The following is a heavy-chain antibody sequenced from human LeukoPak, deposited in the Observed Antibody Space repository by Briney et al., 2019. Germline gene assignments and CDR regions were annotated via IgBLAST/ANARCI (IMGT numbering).Heavy chain of an antibody. CDR2: ISAYNGNT. J-gene: IGHJ6*04. Sequence: GASVKVSCKASGYTFTSYGISWVRQAPGQGLEWMGWISAYNGNTNYAQKLQGRVTMTTDTSTSTAYMELRSLRSDDTAVYYCARVQLWPPVGHMDVWGKGTTVTVSS. CDR3: ARVQLWPPVGHMDV. CDR1: GYTFTSYG. D-gene: IGHD5-18*01. V-gene: IGHV1-18*01.